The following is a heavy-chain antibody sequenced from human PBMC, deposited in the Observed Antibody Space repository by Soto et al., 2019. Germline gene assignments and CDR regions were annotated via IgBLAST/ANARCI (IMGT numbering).Heavy chain of an antibody. CDR2: INAGNGNT. D-gene: IGHD1-26*01. CDR3: ARDVSDAVGKWQQLGY. J-gene: IGHJ4*01. CDR1: GYTFTSYA. V-gene: IGHV1-3*01. Sequence: QVQLVQSGAEVKKPGASVKVSCKASGYTFTSYAIHWVRQAPGQRLEWMGWINAGNGNTKYSQKLQGRVTITRDTSASTAYMELSSLRSDDTAVYYCARDVSDAVGKWQQLGYWGQGTLVTVSS.